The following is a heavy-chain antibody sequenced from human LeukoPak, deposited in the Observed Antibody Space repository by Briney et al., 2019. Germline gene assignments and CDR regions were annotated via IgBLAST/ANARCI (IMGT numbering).Heavy chain of an antibody. CDR1: GGTVSSYA. V-gene: IGHV1-18*01. CDR2: ISAYNGNT. D-gene: IGHD3-22*01. CDR3: ARGAEYYYDSSGDAEYFQH. J-gene: IGHJ1*01. Sequence: GASVKVSCKASGGTVSSYAISWVRQAPGQGLEWMGWISAYNGNTNYAQKLQGRVTMTTDTSTSTAYMELRSLRSDDTAVYYCARGAEYYYDSSGDAEYFQHWGQGTLVTVSS.